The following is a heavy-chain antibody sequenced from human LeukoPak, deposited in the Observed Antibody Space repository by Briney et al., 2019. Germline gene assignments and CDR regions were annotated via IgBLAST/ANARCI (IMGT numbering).Heavy chain of an antibody. D-gene: IGHD3-16*01. J-gene: IGHJ5*02. CDR2: IYYSGST. Sequence: SETLSLTCTVSGGSISSYYWSWIRQPPGKGLEWIGYIYYSGSTNYNPSLKSRVTISVDTSKNQFSLKLRSVTAADTAVYYCARDYVWGKNWFDPWGQGTLVTVSS. CDR1: GGSISSYY. CDR3: ARDYVWGKNWFDP. V-gene: IGHV4-59*12.